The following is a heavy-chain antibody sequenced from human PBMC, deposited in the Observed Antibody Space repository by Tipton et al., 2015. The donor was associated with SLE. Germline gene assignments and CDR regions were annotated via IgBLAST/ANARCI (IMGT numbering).Heavy chain of an antibody. J-gene: IGHJ2*01. Sequence: TLSLTCAVSGGSISSYYWSWIRQPPGKGLEWIGYIYYSGRTNYNPSLKSRVTISADTSKNQFSLKLSSVTAADTAVYYCASVLRGDYWYFDLWGRGTLVTVSS. V-gene: IGHV4-59*08. CDR2: IYYSGRT. CDR1: GGSISSYY. CDR3: ASVLRGDYWYFDL. D-gene: IGHD3-3*01.